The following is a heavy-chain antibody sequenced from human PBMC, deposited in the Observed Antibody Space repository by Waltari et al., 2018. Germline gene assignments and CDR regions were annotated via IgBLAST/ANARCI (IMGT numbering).Heavy chain of an antibody. CDR1: GGSFSGYY. CDR3: ARACITMVRGEYYYYGMDV. V-gene: IGHV4-34*01. D-gene: IGHD3-10*01. J-gene: IGHJ6*02. Sequence: QVQLQQWGAGLLKPSETLSLTCAVYGGSFSGYYWSWIRQPPGKGLEWIGAINHRGSTNYNPSLKSRVTISVDTSKNQCSLKLSSVTAADTAVYYCARACITMVRGEYYYYGMDVWGQGTTVTVSS. CDR2: INHRGST.